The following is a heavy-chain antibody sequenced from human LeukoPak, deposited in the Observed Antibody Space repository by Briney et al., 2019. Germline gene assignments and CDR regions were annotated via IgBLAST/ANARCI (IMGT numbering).Heavy chain of an antibody. CDR2: ISAYNGNT. CDR1: GYTFTSYG. CDR3: ARGTVGRYYDILTGPFDP. J-gene: IGHJ5*02. V-gene: IGHV1-18*01. Sequence: ASVKVSCKASGYTFTSYGISWVRQAPGQGLEWMGWISAYNGNTNHARKFQGRVTMTTDTSTSTAYMELRSLRSEDTAVYYCARGTVGRYYDILTGPFDPWGQGTLVTVSS. D-gene: IGHD3-9*01.